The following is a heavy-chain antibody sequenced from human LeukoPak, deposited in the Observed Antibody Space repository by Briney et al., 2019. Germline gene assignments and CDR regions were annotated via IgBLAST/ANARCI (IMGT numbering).Heavy chain of an antibody. Sequence: AGSLRLSCAASGFNFSTYSMKWVRQAPGKGLEWISYISPSSSTIYYANSVKGRFTISRDNAKNSLYLQMNSLRAEDTAVYYCARDPPRFYYDSSAFSRDYYYYMDVWGKGTTVTVSS. V-gene: IGHV3-48*01. CDR2: ISPSSSTI. CDR3: ARDPPRFYYDSSAFSRDYYYYMDV. J-gene: IGHJ6*03. D-gene: IGHD3-22*01. CDR1: GFNFSTYS.